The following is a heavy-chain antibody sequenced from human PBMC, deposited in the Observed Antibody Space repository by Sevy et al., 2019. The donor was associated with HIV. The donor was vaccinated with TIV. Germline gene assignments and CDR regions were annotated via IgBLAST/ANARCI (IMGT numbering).Heavy chain of an antibody. D-gene: IGHD4-17*01. CDR1: GFTLSDYY. V-gene: IGHV3-11*01. J-gene: IGHJ6*02. Sequence: GGSLRLSCAASGFTLSDYYISWIRQAPGKGLEWVSYISDSDPTVYYADAVKGRFTVSRDNDKNSMYLQMSSRRAEDTAIYYCARDHVKDGDLGDYYYFAMDVWGQGTTVTVSS. CDR2: ISDSDPTV. CDR3: ARDHVKDGDLGDYYYFAMDV.